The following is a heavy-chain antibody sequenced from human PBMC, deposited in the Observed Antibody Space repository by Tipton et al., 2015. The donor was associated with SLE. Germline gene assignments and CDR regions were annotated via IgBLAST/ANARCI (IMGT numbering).Heavy chain of an antibody. Sequence: GSLRLSCAASGFTFSSYAMSWVRQAPGKGLEWVSSISGSGLSTNYADSVKGRFTISRDKSKNTLHLQMNSLRVEDTAVYYCAKSPFGEWGYYFDYWDQGTLVTVSS. J-gene: IGHJ4*02. CDR1: GFTFSSYA. CDR2: ISGSGLST. D-gene: IGHD3-10*01. V-gene: IGHV3-23*01. CDR3: AKSPFGEWGYYFDY.